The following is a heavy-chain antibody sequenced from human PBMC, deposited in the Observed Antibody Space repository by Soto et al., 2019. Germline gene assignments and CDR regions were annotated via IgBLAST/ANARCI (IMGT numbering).Heavy chain of an antibody. Sequence: VGYLRLSCNASGVTVSTTYMSWVHQAPGMGLEWVAVIESGGSTHYADSVKGRFTISRDIPKNMIYLQLHTLRAEDTAVSYCEKDLGPCRLLSSWFLGQDVWGEGISVADY. CDR1: GVTVSTTY. CDR3: EKDLGPCRLLSSWFLGQDVWGEGISVADY. CDR2: IESGGST. D-gene: IGHD3-16*01. V-gene: IGHV3-53*01. J-gene: IGHJ6*01.